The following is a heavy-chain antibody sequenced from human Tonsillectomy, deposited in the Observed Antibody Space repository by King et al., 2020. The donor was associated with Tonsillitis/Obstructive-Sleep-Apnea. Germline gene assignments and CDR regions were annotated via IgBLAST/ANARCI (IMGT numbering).Heavy chain of an antibody. J-gene: IGHJ4*02. D-gene: IGHD2-21*01. CDR3: ARPPLVKLVIASYFDY. V-gene: IGHV3-30*04. CDR1: GFSFSNYA. Sequence: VQLVESGGGVVQPGKSLRLSCAASGFSFSNYAMHWVRQAPGKGLEWVAVISYDGSNKYYADSVKGRFTISRDNSKNTMYLQLNSLRAEDTAVYYCARPPLVKLVIASYFDYWGQGTLVSVSS. CDR2: ISYDGSNK.